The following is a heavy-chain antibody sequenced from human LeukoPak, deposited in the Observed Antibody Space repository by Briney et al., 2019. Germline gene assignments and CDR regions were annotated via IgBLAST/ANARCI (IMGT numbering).Heavy chain of an antibody. CDR1: GGTFSSYA. CDR3: GRDPNDGSGFDY. J-gene: IGHJ4*02. Sequence: ASVKVSCKASGGTFSSYAISWVRQAPGQGLEWMGRIIPTLGIANYAQKFQGRVTITADKSTSTAYMELSSLRSEDTAVYYCGRDPNDGSGFDYWGQGTLVTVSS. D-gene: IGHD3-10*01. CDR2: IIPTLGIA. V-gene: IGHV1-69*04.